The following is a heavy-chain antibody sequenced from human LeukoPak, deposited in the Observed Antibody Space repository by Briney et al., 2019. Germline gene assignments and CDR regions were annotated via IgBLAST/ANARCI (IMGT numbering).Heavy chain of an antibody. CDR2: ISYDGGSG. V-gene: IGHV3-30-3*01. J-gene: IGHJ4*02. D-gene: IGHD1-1*01. CDR3: ARGTLELDY. Sequence: PGGSLRLSCSASGFSFSGFAVHWVRQAPGKGLEWVALISYDGGSGDYIDSVKGRFTISRDNSKNMVFLQMNSLTTEDAAVYYCARGTLELDYWGQGTLAIVSS. CDR1: GFSFSGFA.